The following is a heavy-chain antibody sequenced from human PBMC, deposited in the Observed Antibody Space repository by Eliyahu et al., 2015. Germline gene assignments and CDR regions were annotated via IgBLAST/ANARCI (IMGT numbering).Heavy chain of an antibody. V-gene: IGHV4-59*01. CDR3: ASHFSRGPFDY. J-gene: IGHJ4*02. D-gene: IGHD6-19*01. CDR2: IYYSGST. Sequence: QVQLQESGPGLVKPSXTLSLTCXVXGGSISSYYWSWIRQPPGKGLEWIGYIYYSGSTNYNPSLKSRVTISVDTSKNQFSLKLSSVTAADTAVYYCASHFSRGPFDYWGQGTLVTVSS. CDR1: GGSISSYY.